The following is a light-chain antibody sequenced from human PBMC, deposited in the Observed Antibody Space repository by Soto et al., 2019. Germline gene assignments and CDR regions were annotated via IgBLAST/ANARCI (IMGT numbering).Light chain of an antibody. Sequence: VVMTQSPLSLPVTVGQPASISCRSSQSLVKSDGNTYLNWFQQRPGQSPRRLIYGVSNRASGVPDRFSCSGSGTDFTLTISKVEAEDVGIYYCLQGTHWPPTFGQGTKLEIK. CDR3: LQGTHWPPT. J-gene: IGKJ2*01. CDR2: GVS. V-gene: IGKV2-30*01. CDR1: QSLVKSDGNTY.